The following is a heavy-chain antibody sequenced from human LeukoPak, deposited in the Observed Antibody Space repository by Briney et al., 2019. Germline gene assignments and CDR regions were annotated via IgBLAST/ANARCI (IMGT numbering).Heavy chain of an antibody. Sequence: GGSLRLSCAASGFTFSTYWMHWVRQAPGEGLVWVSRINSDGSSTNYADSVKGRFTISRDNAKNTLYLQMNSLRAEDTAVYYCARGTGSYILDYWGQGTLVTVSS. CDR3: ARGTGSYILDY. V-gene: IGHV3-74*01. D-gene: IGHD6-6*01. CDR1: GFTFSTYW. CDR2: INSDGSST. J-gene: IGHJ4*02.